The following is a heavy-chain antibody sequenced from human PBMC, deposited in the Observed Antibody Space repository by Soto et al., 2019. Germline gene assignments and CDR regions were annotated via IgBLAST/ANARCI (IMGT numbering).Heavy chain of an antibody. D-gene: IGHD2-2*01. J-gene: IGHJ6*02. CDR1: GFTFDDYA. V-gene: IGHV3-9*01. Sequence: SGGSLRLSXAASGFTFDDYAMHWVRQAPGKGLEWVSGISWNSGSIGYADSVKGRFTISRDNAKNSLYLQMNSLRGEDTALYYCAKDIHSLGYCSSTSCSENYYYYYGMDVWGQGTTVTVSS. CDR2: ISWNSGSI. CDR3: AKDIHSLGYCSSTSCSENYYYYYGMDV.